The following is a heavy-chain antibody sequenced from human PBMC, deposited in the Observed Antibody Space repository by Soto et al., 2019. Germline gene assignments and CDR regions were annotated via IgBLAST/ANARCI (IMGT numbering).Heavy chain of an antibody. CDR1: GGSISSDGNY. Sequence: QVQLHESGPGLVKSSQTLSLTCTVSGGSISSDGNYWSWIRQHPGKGLEWIGYIYYSGSTNYNPSLKSRVTISVDTSKNQFSLKLNSVTAADTAVYYCARARMVRGIIYYYGMDVWGQGTTVTVSS. V-gene: IGHV4-31*03. CDR3: ARARMVRGIIYYYGMDV. D-gene: IGHD3-10*01. CDR2: IYYSGST. J-gene: IGHJ6*02.